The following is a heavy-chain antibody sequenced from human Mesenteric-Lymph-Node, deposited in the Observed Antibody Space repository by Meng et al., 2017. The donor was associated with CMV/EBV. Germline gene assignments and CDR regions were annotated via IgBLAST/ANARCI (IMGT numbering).Heavy chain of an antibody. CDR1: GDSVSRNSAA. V-gene: IGHV6-1*01. Sequence: TWAIAGDSVSRNSAAWNWIRQSPSGGREWLGRTYYRSKWYSEYAMSVKSRITINPDTSKNQFSLQLNSLTADDTAVYYCARSAGDLDYWGQGTLVTVSS. CDR2: TYYRSKWYS. D-gene: IGHD3-16*01. J-gene: IGHJ4*02. CDR3: ARSAGDLDY.